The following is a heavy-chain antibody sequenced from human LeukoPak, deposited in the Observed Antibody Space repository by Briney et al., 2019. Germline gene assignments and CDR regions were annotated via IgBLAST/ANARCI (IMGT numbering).Heavy chain of an antibody. CDR1: GFTFSNYA. J-gene: IGHJ3*02. D-gene: IGHD3-22*01. V-gene: IGHV3-23*01. CDR3: AKDFYYDSSGGDTPDAFDI. CDR2: ISGSGAST. Sequence: GGSLRLSCEASGFTFSNYAMSWVRQASGKGLEWVSAISGSGASTYYADSVKGRFTISRDNSKNTLYLQMNSLRAEDTAVYYCAKDFYYDSSGGDTPDAFDIWGQGTMVTVSS.